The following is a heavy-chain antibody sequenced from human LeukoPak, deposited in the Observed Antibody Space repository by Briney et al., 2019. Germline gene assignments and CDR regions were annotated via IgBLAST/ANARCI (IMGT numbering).Heavy chain of an antibody. Sequence: GSLRLSCAASGFTFSSYWMSWVRQAPGKGLEWVANIKQDGSEKYYVDSVKGRFTISRDNAKNSLYLQMNSLRAEDTAVYYCARIADSDYYYYMDVWGKGTTVTVSS. D-gene: IGHD2-15*01. J-gene: IGHJ6*03. CDR2: IKQDGSEK. V-gene: IGHV3-7*01. CDR1: GFTFSSYW. CDR3: ARIADSDYYYYMDV.